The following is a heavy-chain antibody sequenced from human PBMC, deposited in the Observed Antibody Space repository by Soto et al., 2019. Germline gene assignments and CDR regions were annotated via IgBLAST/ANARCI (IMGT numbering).Heavy chain of an antibody. CDR1: GCSIATWGFY. CDR3: ASGTFNDISFDS. D-gene: IGHD2-21*01. CDR2: IYYTGAA. J-gene: IGHJ4*02. V-gene: IGHV4-31*03. Sequence: PSETLSPTCSVSGCSIATWGFYRSWARHLPGKGLQWIGYIYYTGAAYYNPGLKSRVVISLDTSANQFSLSLTSLTAADTAVYYCASGTFNDISFDSWGQGRLVTVS.